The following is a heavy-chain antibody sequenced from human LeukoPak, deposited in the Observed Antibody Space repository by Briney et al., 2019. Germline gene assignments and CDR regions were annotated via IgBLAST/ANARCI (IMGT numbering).Heavy chain of an antibody. V-gene: IGHV3-7*03. CDR2: IKQDGSEK. D-gene: IGHD6-13*01. CDR1: GFTFSNYW. Sequence: GGSLRLSCVASGFTFSNYWMSWVRQAPGKGLEWLANIKQDGSEKFYVDSAKGRFTISRDNAKNSLYLQLNSLRSEDTAVYYCATVSVIGTAGENGGFDYWGQGSLVTVSS. J-gene: IGHJ4*02. CDR3: ATVSVIGTAGENGGFDY.